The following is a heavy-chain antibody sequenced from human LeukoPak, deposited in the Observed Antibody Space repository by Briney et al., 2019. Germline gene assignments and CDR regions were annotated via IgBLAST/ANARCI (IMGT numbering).Heavy chain of an antibody. V-gene: IGHV1-18*01. Sequence: ASVKVSCKASGYTFTSYGISWVRQAPGQGLEWMGWISAYNGNTNYAQKLQGRVTMTTDTSTSTAYMELRSLRSDDTAVYYCARGHCSGGSCYSEYGNYWGQGTLVTVSS. J-gene: IGHJ4*02. CDR1: GYTFTSYG. CDR2: ISAYNGNT. CDR3: ARGHCSGGSCYSEYGNY. D-gene: IGHD2-15*01.